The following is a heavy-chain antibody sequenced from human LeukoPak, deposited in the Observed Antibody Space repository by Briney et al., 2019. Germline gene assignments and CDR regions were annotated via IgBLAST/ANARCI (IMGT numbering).Heavy chain of an antibody. Sequence: PGGSLRLSCAASGFTVSSNYVSWVRQAPGKGLEWVSVIYSGGSTYYADSVKGRFTISRDNSKNTLYLQMNSLRAEDTAVYYCARGIAAAGKGYYYYYGMDAWGQGTTVTVSS. J-gene: IGHJ6*02. CDR2: IYSGGST. CDR3: ARGIAAAGKGYYYYYGMDA. D-gene: IGHD6-13*01. CDR1: GFTVSSNY. V-gene: IGHV3-53*01.